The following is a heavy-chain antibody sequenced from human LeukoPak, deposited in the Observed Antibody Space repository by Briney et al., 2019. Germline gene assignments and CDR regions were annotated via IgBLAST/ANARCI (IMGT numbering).Heavy chain of an antibody. CDR2: INPNSGGT. J-gene: IGHJ4*02. CDR1: GYTFTVYY. V-gene: IGHV1-2*02. Sequence: ASVKVSCKASGYTFTVYYMHWVRQAPGQGLEWMGWINPNSGGTNYAQKFQGRVTMTRDTSISTAYMELSRLRSDDTAVYYCARVCILTGYWNLGYWGQGTLVTVSS. D-gene: IGHD3-9*01. CDR3: ARVCILTGYWNLGY.